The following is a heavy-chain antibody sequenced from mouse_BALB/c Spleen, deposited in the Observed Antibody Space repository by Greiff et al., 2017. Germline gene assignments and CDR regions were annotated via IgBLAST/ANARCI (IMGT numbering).Heavy chain of an antibody. V-gene: IGHV7-3*02. CDR2: IRNKANGYTT. Sequence: EVKVEESGGGLVQPGGSLRLSCATSGFTFTDYYMSWVRQPPGKALEWLGFIRNKANGYTTEYSASVKGRFTISRDNSQSILYLQMNTLRAEDSATYYCARGSSAMDYWGQGTSVTVSS. CDR3: ARGSSAMDY. CDR1: GFTFTDYY. J-gene: IGHJ4*01.